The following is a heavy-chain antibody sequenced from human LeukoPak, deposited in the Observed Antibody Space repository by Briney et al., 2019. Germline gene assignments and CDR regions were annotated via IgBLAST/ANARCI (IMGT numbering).Heavy chain of an antibody. CDR1: GGSVSSGSYY. D-gene: IGHD6-19*01. Sequence: TSETLSLTCTVSGGSVSSGSYYWSWIRQPPGEGLEWIGYIYYSGSTNYNPSLKSRVTISVDTSKNQFSLKLSSVTAADTAVYYCASSIAVAGYNWFDPWGQGTLVTVSS. V-gene: IGHV4-61*01. J-gene: IGHJ5*02. CDR3: ASSIAVAGYNWFDP. CDR2: IYYSGST.